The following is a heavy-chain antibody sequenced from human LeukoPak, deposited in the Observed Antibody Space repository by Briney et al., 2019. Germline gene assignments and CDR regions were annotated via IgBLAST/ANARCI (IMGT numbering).Heavy chain of an antibody. CDR1: GGSISSSSYY. Sequence: PSETLSLTCTVSGGSISSSSYYWGWIRQPPGKGLEWIGSVSNSGSKHYNPSLKSRVTVFVDTSKNQFSLRLSSVTAADTAVYYCARHSSTRDSRGWYTDFDYWGQGTQVTVSS. J-gene: IGHJ4*02. V-gene: IGHV4-39*01. CDR2: VSNSGSK. D-gene: IGHD6-19*01. CDR3: ARHSSTRDSRGWYTDFDY.